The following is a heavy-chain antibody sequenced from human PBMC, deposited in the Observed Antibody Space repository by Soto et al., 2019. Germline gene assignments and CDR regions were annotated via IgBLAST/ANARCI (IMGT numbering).Heavy chain of an antibody. CDR3: ARGGDTAMDDFDY. D-gene: IGHD5-18*01. CDR2: INHSGST. J-gene: IGHJ4*02. Sequence: SESLSLPGSVYGWSVRGYYWGGIRQPPGKGLEWIGEINHSGSTNYNPSLKSRVTISVDTSKNQFSLKLSSVTAADTAVYYCARGGDTAMDDFDYWGQGTLVTVS. CDR1: GWSVRGYY. V-gene: IGHV4-34*01.